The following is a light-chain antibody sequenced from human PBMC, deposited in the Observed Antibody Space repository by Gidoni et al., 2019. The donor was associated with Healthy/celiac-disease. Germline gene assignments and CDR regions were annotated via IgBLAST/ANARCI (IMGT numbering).Light chain of an antibody. CDR1: SSDVGGYNY. J-gene: IGLJ2*01. Sequence: QSALTQPASVSRSPGQSTTISCTGTSSDVGGYNYVSWYQPHPAKAPKLMIYEVSNRPSGVPARFSGSKSGNTASLTISGLQAEDEADYYCSSYTSSSTLLVGGGTKLTVL. V-gene: IGLV2-14*01. CDR3: SSYTSSSTLL. CDR2: EVS.